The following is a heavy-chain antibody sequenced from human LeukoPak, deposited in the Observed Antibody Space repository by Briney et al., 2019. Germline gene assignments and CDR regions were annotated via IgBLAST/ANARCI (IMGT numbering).Heavy chain of an antibody. CDR3: TRLSTDSSGGYFDN. J-gene: IGHJ4*02. V-gene: IGHV3-23*01. CDR1: GFTFSNYG. CDR2: LSRSGDSP. D-gene: IGHD6-19*01. Sequence: GGSLRLSCAASGFTFSNYGMSWVRQAPGKGLEWVSTLSRSGDSPYYADSVKGRFTISRDDSKSTAYLQMNSLKTEDSAVYYCTRLSTDSSGGYFDNWGQGTLVTVSS.